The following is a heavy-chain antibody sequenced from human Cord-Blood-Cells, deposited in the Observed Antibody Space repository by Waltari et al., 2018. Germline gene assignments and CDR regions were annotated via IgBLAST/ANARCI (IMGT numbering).Heavy chain of an antibody. D-gene: IGHD4-17*01. CDR3: ARSIRLPTVTTYYYYYGMDV. J-gene: IGHJ6*02. V-gene: IGHV3-74*01. Sequence: EAQLVESGGGLVQPGGSLRLSCAAYGFNFSSYWMHWVRQAPGKGLVWVSSINSDGSSPSYADSVKGRFTISRDNAKNTLYLQMNSLRAEDTAVYYCARSIRLPTVTTYYYYYGMDVWGQGTTVTVSS. CDR2: INSDGSSP. CDR1: GFNFSSYW.